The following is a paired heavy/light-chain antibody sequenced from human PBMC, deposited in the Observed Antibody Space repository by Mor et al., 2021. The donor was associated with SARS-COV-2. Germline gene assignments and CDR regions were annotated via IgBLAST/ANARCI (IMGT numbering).Light chain of an antibody. V-gene: IGKV4-1*01. J-gene: IGKJ1*01. Sequence: DIVMTQSPDSLAVSLGERATINCKSSQSVLYSSNNKNYLAWYQQKPGQPPKLLIYWASTRESGVPDRFSGSGSGTDFTLTISSLQAEDVAVYYCQQYYSTPLWTFGQGTKVEIK. CDR1: QSVLYSSNNKNY. CDR2: WAS. CDR3: QQYYSTPLWT.
Heavy chain of an antibody. CDR3: ARLGDNWNYDDYYYYYGMDV. Sequence: QVQLVESGGGVVQPGRSLRLSCAASGFTFSSYGMHWVRQAPGKGLEWVAVIWYDGSNKYYADSVKGRFTISRDNSKNTLYLQMNSLRAEDTAVYYCARLGDNWNYDDYYYYYGMDVWGQGTTVTVSS. V-gene: IGHV3-33*01. J-gene: IGHJ6*02. CDR1: GFTFSSYG. CDR2: IWYDGSNK. D-gene: IGHD1-7*01.